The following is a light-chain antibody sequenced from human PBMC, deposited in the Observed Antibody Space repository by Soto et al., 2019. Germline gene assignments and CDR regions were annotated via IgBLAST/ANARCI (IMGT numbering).Light chain of an antibody. Sequence: IQMTQSPSSVSAAVGDRVTITCRASQVISSWLAWYQQRPGTAPKLLIYCATTLRSGVPSRFSGSESGKEFTLTITSLQPEDSATYYCQQASSFPLTFGGGTKVEVQ. J-gene: IGKJ4*01. CDR1: QVISSW. V-gene: IGKV1-12*01. CDR3: QQASSFPLT. CDR2: CAT.